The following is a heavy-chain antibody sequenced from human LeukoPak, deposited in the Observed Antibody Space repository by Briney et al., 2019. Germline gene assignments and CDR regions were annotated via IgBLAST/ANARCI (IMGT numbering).Heavy chain of an antibody. CDR1: GYTFTSYD. V-gene: IGHV1-8*01. J-gene: IGHJ4*02. D-gene: IGHD3-22*01. CDR2: MNPNSGNT. CDR3: TRGHYYDSSGHYYLAPFDY. Sequence: ASVKVSCKASGYTFTSYDINWVRQATGQGLEWMGWMNPNSGNTGYAQKFQGRVTLTRSTSMSTAYMELSSLRSEDTAVYCCTRGHYYDSSGHYYLAPFDYWGQGTLVTVSS.